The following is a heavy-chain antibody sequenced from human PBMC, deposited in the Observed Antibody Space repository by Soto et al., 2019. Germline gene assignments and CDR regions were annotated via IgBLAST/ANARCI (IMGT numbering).Heavy chain of an antibody. CDR2: IYYSGST. Sequence: PSETLSLTCTFSCGSIISYYWSWIRQPPGKGLEWIGYIYYSGSTNYNPSLKSRVTISVDTSKDQFSLKLSSVTAADTAVYYCARGEGRDGYNLGVYYYYGMDVWGQGTTVTVSS. J-gene: IGHJ6*02. CDR3: ARGEGRDGYNLGVYYYYGMDV. V-gene: IGHV4-59*01. D-gene: IGHD5-12*01. CDR1: CGSIISYY.